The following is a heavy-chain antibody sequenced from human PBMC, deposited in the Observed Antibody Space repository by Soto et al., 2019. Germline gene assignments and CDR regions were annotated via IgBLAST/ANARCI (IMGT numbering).Heavy chain of an antibody. CDR1: GYTFTSYA. J-gene: IGHJ6*03. Sequence: QVQLVQSGAEVKKPGASVKVSCKASGYTFTSYAMHWVRQAPGQRLEWMGWINAGNGNTKYSQKFQGRVTITRDTSASTAYMELSSLRSEDTAVYYCARDSRDSYYYYMDVWGKGTTVTVSS. V-gene: IGHV1-3*01. CDR3: ARDSRDSYYYYMDV. CDR2: INAGNGNT.